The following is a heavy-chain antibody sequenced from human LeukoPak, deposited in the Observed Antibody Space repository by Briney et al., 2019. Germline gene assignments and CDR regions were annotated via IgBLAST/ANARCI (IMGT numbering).Heavy chain of an antibody. Sequence: SETLSLTCTVSGDSMSGYYWSWIRQPPGKELEWIGYIYHSGSTNYNPSLRSRVTLSADTSKNQFSLKLSSVTAADAAVYYCARDRGTYYYDSSGYYYGFDPWGQGTLVTVSS. D-gene: IGHD3-22*01. CDR2: IYHSGST. CDR1: GDSMSGYY. J-gene: IGHJ5*02. V-gene: IGHV4-59*01. CDR3: ARDRGTYYYDSSGYYYGFDP.